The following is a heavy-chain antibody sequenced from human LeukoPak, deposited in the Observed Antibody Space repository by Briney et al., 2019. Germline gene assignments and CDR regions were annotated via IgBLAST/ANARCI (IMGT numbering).Heavy chain of an antibody. CDR1: GYTFTSYY. D-gene: IGHD6-19*01. V-gene: IGHV1-46*01. J-gene: IGHJ5*02. CDR3: AREPHLPGTAVNWFDP. Sequence: ASVTVSCKASGYTFTSYYMHWVRQAPGQGLEWMGIINPSGGSTSYAQKFQGRVTMTRDTSTSTVYMELSSLRSEDTAVYYCAREPHLPGTAVNWFDPWGQGTLVTVSS. CDR2: INPSGGST.